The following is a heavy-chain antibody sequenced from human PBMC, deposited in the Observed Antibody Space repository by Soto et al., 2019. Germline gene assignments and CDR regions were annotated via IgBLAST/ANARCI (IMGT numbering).Heavy chain of an antibody. D-gene: IGHD2-2*01. CDR3: AKEGGVVVPAAVYYYYYGMDV. J-gene: IGHJ6*02. CDR1: GVTFSSYA. V-gene: IGHV3-23*01. Sequence: GGSLRLACAASGVTFSSYAVSWVRQAPGKGLEWVSAISGSGGSTYYADSVKGRFTISRDNSKNTLYLQMNSLRAEDTAVYYCAKEGGVVVPAAVYYYYYGMDVWGQGTTVTVSS. CDR2: ISGSGGST.